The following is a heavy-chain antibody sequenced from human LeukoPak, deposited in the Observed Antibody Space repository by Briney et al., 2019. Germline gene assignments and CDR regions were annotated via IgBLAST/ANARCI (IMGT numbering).Heavy chain of an antibody. J-gene: IGHJ4*02. V-gene: IGHV5-51*01. D-gene: IGHD5-18*01. CDR3: ARLHRAYSYGYIEYYFDY. CDR2: IYAGDSDT. Sequence: GESLKISCKGSGYSFTTYWIGWVRQMPGKGLEWMGIIYAGDSDTRYSPSFQGQVTISADKSISTAYLQWSSLKASDTAMYYCARLHRAYSYGYIEYYFDYWGKGTLVTVSS. CDR1: GYSFTTYW.